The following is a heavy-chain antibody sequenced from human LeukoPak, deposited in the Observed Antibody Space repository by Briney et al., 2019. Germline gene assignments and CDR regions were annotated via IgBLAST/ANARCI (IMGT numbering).Heavy chain of an antibody. V-gene: IGHV3-21*06. J-gene: IGHJ4*02. CDR2: ISGSSTDI. CDR3: ARRGYHDSSGYDY. Sequence: GGSLRLSCAASGFTFRSYAMNWVRQAPGKGLEWVSSISGSSTDIYYVDSVKGRFTISRDNAKNSVFLQINNLRAEDTAIYYCARRGYHDSSGYDYWGQGTLVTGSS. CDR1: GFTFRSYA. D-gene: IGHD3-22*01.